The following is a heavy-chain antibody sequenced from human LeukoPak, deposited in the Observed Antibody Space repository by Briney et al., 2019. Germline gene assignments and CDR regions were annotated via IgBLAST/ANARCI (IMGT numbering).Heavy chain of an antibody. V-gene: IGHV3-23*01. Sequence: GGSLRLSCAASRFTFSSYAMSWVRQAPGKGLEWVSAISGSGGSTYYADSVKGRFTISRDNSKNTLYLQMNSLRAEDTAVYYCAKGRDYYDSSGYYYYFDYWGQGTLVTVSS. CDR1: RFTFSSYA. J-gene: IGHJ4*02. CDR2: ISGSGGST. CDR3: AKGRDYYDSSGYYYYFDY. D-gene: IGHD3-22*01.